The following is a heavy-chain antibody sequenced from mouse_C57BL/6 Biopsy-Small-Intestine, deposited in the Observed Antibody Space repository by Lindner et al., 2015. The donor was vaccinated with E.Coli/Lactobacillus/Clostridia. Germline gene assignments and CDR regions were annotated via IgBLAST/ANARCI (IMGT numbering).Heavy chain of an antibody. CDR1: GYAFSSSW. V-gene: IGHV1-82*01. J-gene: IGHJ3*01. CDR2: IYPGDGDS. D-gene: IGHD2-2*01. Sequence: VQLQESGPELVKPGASVKISCKASGYAFSSSWMNWVKQRPGKGLEWIGRIYPGDGDSNYNGKFKGKATLTADKSSSTAYMQLSSLTSEDSAVYFCAKGYDVEAFAYWGQGTLVTVSA. CDR3: AKGYDVEAFAY.